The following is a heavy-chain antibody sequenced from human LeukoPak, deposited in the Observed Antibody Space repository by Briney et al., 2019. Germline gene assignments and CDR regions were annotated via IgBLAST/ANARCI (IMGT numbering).Heavy chain of an antibody. V-gene: IGHV3-74*01. CDR2: INSDGSST. Sequence: PGGSLRLSCAASGFTFSTYWMHWVRQAPGKGLMWVSRINSDGSSTDYADSVKGRFTISRDNAKNSLYLQMNSLRAEDTAVYYCARDYYDSSGVYFDYWGQGTLVTVSS. D-gene: IGHD3-22*01. CDR3: ARDYYDSSGVYFDY. J-gene: IGHJ4*02. CDR1: GFTFSTYW.